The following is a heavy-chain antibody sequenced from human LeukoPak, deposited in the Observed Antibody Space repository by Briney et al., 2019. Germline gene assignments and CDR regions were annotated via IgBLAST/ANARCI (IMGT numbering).Heavy chain of an antibody. V-gene: IGHV1-24*01. Sequence: ASVNVSCKVSGYTLTELSMHWVGQAAGKGVEGMGGFDPEDGETIYAQKFQGRVTITEDTSTDTAYMELSSLRSEHTAVYYCATDLSYYYDSSGLNWGQGTLVTVSS. CDR1: GYTLTELS. D-gene: IGHD3-22*01. J-gene: IGHJ4*02. CDR3: ATDLSYYYDSSGLN. CDR2: FDPEDGET.